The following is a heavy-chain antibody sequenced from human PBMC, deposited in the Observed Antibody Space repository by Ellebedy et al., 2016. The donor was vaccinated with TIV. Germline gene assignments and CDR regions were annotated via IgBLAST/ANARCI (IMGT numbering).Heavy chain of an antibody. J-gene: IGHJ4*02. CDR1: GFTFRAAA. V-gene: IGHV3-73*01. D-gene: IGHD1-1*01. CDR3: ATTNEDYFDY. CDR2: ITDKTNRYAT. Sequence: GESLKISCAASGFTFRAAAIHWVRQTSGKGLEWVGRITDKTNRYATEYAQSLKGRFTIPRDDSKNMAYLQLDSLRTEDTAVYYCATTNEDYFDYWGQGTLVTVSS.